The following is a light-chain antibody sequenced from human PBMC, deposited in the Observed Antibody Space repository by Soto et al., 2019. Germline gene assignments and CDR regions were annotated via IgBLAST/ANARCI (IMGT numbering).Light chain of an antibody. V-gene: IGKV3-20*01. CDR2: GAS. CDR3: QQYGSSPTWT. J-gene: IGKJ1*01. CDR1: QSVSSNY. Sequence: ESVLTQSPGTLSLSPGERATLSCRASQSVSSNYLAWYQQKPGQAPRLLIYGASTRATGIPDRFSGSGSGTDFTLTISRLEPEDSAVYYCQQYGSSPTWTFGXGXXVEIK.